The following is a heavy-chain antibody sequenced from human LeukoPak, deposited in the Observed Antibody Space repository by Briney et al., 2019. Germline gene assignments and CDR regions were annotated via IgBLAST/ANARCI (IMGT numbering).Heavy chain of an antibody. CDR1: GFTFSAYA. CDR2: IRGGGGSA. D-gene: IGHD4-17*01. J-gene: IGHJ3*02. CDR3: ARDPNGDYIGAFDM. V-gene: IGHV3-23*01. Sequence: GGSLRLSCTASGFTFSAYAMMWVRQAPGKGPEWVSAIRGGGGSAFYADSVKGRFTISRDNSKYTLFLQMNSLRAEDTAVYYCARDPNGDYIGAFDMWGPGTKVTVSS.